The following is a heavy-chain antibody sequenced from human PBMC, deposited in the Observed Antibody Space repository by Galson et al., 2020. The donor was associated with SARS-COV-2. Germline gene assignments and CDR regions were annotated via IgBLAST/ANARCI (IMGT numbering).Heavy chain of an antibody. V-gene: IGHV1-2*02. J-gene: IGHJ6*02. Sequence: ASVKVSCKASGYTFTGYYMHWVRQAPGQGLEWMGWINPNSGGTNYAQKFQGRVTMTRDTSISTAYMELSRLRSDDTAVYYCARAPVYSGYENRNYYYYGMDVWGQGTTVTVSS. CDR1: GYTFTGYY. CDR3: ARAPVYSGYENRNYYYYGMDV. D-gene: IGHD5-12*01. CDR2: INPNSGGT.